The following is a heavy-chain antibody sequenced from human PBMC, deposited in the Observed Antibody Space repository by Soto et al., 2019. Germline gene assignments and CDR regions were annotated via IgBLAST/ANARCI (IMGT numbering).Heavy chain of an antibody. D-gene: IGHD4-4*01. Sequence: QVQLVQSGAEVKKPGSSVKVSCNASGGTFNTYTITWVRQAPGQGLEWMRRIIPIIGIINYAQKFQGRVTISADKFTGTAYMELTGLRSDDTAVYYCAGDPDSHYNDSHASSYPWGQGTLVTVSS. J-gene: IGHJ5*02. V-gene: IGHV1-69*08. CDR1: GGTFNTYT. CDR2: IIPIIGII. CDR3: AGDPDSHYNDSHASSYP.